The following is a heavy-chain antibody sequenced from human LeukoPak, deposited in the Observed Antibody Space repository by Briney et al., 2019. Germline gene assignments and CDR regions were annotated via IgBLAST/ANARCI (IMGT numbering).Heavy chain of an antibody. CDR1: GDSISSYY. V-gene: IGHV4-59*01. D-gene: IGHD1-1*01. J-gene: IGHJ4*02. Sequence: SETLSLTCTVSGDSISSYYWIWIRQPPGKGLEWIGYIFYNGITNYNPSLKSRVTISVDTSKNQFSLKLRSVTTADTAVYYCARTTGSFDYWGQGNLVNVSS. CDR2: IFYNGIT. CDR3: ARTTGSFDY.